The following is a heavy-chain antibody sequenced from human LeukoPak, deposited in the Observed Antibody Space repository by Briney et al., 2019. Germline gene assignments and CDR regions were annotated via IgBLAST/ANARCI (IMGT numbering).Heavy chain of an antibody. CDR2: FHNSGTS. CDR3: TRGAGWLIDY. D-gene: IGHD3-16*01. V-gene: IGHV4-59*01. Sequence: SETLSLTCAVSGGSISSDYWNWIRQPPGKGLEWIGYFHNSGTSTYNPSLKSRVTISADTSKNQFSLKLNSLTTADTAVYYCTRGAGWLIDYWGQGILVTVSS. CDR1: GGSISSDY. J-gene: IGHJ4*02.